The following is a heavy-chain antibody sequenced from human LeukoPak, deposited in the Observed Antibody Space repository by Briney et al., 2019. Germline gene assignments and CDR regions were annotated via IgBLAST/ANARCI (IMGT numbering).Heavy chain of an antibody. CDR2: ISSSSSYI. J-gene: IGHJ3*02. V-gene: IGHV3-21*01. CDR3: ARDLSYGLDDAFDI. D-gene: IGHD4-17*01. Sequence: GGSLRLSCAASGFTISSYSMNWVRQAPGKGREWVSSISSSSSYIYYADSVKGRFTISRDNAKNSLYLQMNSLRAEDTAVYYCARDLSYGLDDAFDIWGQGTMVTVSS. CDR1: GFTISSYS.